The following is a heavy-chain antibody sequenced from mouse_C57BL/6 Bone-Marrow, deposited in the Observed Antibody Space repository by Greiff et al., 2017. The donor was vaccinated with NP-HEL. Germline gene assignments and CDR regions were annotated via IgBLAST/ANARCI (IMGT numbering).Heavy chain of an antibody. Sequence: EVQGVESGGDLVKPGGSLKLSCAASGFTFTSYDMSWVRQTPGKRLEWVGTISSDGSGNYYPDSVKGRFTITRDNAKNTLYLQVSSLKSKDTAMYYCARLRGYWGQGTTLTVSS. CDR2: ISSDGSGN. J-gene: IGHJ2*01. CDR3: ARLRGY. V-gene: IGHV5-6*01. CDR1: GFTFTSYD.